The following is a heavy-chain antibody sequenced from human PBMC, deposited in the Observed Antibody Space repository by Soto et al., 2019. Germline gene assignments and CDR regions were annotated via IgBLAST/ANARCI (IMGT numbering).Heavy chain of an antibody. CDR3: AKDLLTGTTGWFDP. CDR2: IIGSGGST. J-gene: IGHJ5*02. V-gene: IGHV3-23*01. Sequence: GGSLRLSCAASGFTFSGYAMSWVRQAPGKGLEWVSTIIGSGGSTYYADPVRGRFTISRDNSKNTLYLQMNSLRAEDTAIYYCAKDLLTGTTGWFDPWGQGTLVTVSS. CDR1: GFTFSGYA. D-gene: IGHD1-7*01.